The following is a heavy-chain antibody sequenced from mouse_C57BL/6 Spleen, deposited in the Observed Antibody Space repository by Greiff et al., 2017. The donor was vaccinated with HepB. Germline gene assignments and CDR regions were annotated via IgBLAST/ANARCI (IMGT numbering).Heavy chain of an antibody. CDR3: ARSMDDYYAMDY. J-gene: IGHJ4*01. V-gene: IGHV1-4*01. D-gene: IGHD1-1*02. CDR2: INPSSGYT. Sequence: LVESGAELARPGASVKMSCKASGYTFTSYTMHWVKQRPGQGLEWIGYINPSSGYTKYNQKFKDKATLTADKSSSTAYMQLSSLTSEDSAVYYCARSMDDYYAMDYWGQGTSVTVSS. CDR1: GYTFTSYT.